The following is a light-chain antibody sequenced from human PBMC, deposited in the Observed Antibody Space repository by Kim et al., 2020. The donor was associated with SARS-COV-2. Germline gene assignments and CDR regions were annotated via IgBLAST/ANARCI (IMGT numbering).Light chain of an antibody. J-gene: IGKJ2*01. CDR2: GAS. CDR1: QSVSGSY. Sequence: EILLTQSPGTLSLSPGERATLSCRASQSVSGSYLAWYQQKPGQSPRLLIYGASSRATGIPDRFSGSGSGTDFTLTISRLEPEDFAVYYCQQFGSSPSYTFGQGTKLEI. V-gene: IGKV3-20*01. CDR3: QQFGSSPSYT.